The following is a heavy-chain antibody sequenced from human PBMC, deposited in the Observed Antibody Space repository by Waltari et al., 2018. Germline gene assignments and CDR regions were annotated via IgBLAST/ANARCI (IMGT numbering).Heavy chain of an antibody. J-gene: IGHJ6*02. CDR3: AKARYCSSTSCYPYGMDV. Sequence: QVQLVQSGAEVKKPGASVKVSCKVSGYTLTELSMHWVRKAPGKGLEWMGGFDPEDGETIYAQKFQGRVTMTEDTSTDTAYMELSSLRSEDTAVYYCAKARYCSSTSCYPYGMDVWGQGTTVTVSS. V-gene: IGHV1-24*01. D-gene: IGHD2-2*01. CDR1: GYTLTELS. CDR2: FDPEDGET.